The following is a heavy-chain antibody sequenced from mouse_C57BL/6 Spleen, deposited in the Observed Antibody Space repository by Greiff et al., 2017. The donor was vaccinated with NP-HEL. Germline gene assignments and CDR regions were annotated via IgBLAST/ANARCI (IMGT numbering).Heavy chain of an antibody. CDR1: GYTFTSYW. CDR3: ALDSSGYVNYFDY. V-gene: IGHV1-74*01. CDR2: IHPSDSDT. D-gene: IGHD3-2*02. J-gene: IGHJ2*01. Sequence: VQLQQPGAELVKPGASVKVSCKASGYTFTSYWMHWVKQRPGQGLEWIGRIHPSDSDTNYNQKFKGKATLTVDKSSSTAYMQLSSLTSEDSAVYYCALDSSGYVNYFDYWGQGTTLTVSS.